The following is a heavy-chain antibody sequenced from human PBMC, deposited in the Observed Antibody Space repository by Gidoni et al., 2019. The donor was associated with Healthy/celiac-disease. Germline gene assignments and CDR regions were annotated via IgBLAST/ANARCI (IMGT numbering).Heavy chain of an antibody. D-gene: IGHD3-22*01. CDR3: AKAYYDVGLRHYYYMDV. CDR1: GFTFSSYA. J-gene: IGHJ6*03. Sequence: EVQLLESGGGLVQPGGSLRLSCAASGFTFSSYAMSWVRQAPGKGMEWVSAISGSGGSTYYADSVKGRFTISRDNSKNTLYLQMNSLRAEDTAVYYCAKAYYDVGLRHYYYMDVWGKGTTVTVSS. V-gene: IGHV3-23*01. CDR2: ISGSGGST.